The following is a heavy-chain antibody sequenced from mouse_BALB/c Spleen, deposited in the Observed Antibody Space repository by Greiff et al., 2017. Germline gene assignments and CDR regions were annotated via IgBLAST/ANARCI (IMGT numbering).Heavy chain of an antibody. D-gene: IGHD1-1*01. CDR2: IYPGNVNT. V-gene: IGHV1S56*01. CDR3: AGSSHNYAMDY. J-gene: IGHJ4*01. Sequence: QVQLQQSGPELVKPGASVRISCKASGYTFTSYYIHWVKQRPGQGLEWIGWIYPGNVNTKYNEKFKGKATLTADKSSSTAYMQLSSLTSEDSAVYFCAGSSHNYAMDYWGQGTSVTVSS. CDR1: GYTFTSYY.